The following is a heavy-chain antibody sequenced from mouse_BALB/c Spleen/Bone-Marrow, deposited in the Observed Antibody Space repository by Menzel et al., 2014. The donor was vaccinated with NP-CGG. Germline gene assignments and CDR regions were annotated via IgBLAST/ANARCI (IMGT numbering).Heavy chain of an antibody. J-gene: IGHJ2*01. CDR2: IHPNSDNT. Sequence: QVQLQQSGSVLVRPGASVKLSCKASGCTFTSSWMHWAKQRPGQGLEWIGEIHPNSDNTNYNEKFKGKATLTVDTSSSTTYVDLSSLTSEDSAVYYCARHHRYAYYFDYWGQGTTLTVSS. CDR1: GCTFTSSW. D-gene: IGHD2-14*01. V-gene: IGHV1S130*01. CDR3: ARHHRYAYYFDY.